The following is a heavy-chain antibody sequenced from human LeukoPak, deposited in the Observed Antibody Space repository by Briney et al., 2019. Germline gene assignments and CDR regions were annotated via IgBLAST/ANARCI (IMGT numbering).Heavy chain of an antibody. V-gene: IGHV4-38-2*02. D-gene: IGHD3-9*01. CDR3: ARDGDILTGYYR. J-gene: IGHJ4*02. CDR2: IYHSGST. CDR1: GYSISSGYY. Sequence: SEALSLTCTVSGYSISSGYYWGWIRQPPGKGLEWIGSIYHSGSTYYNPSLKSRVTISVDTSKNQFSLKLSSVTAADTAVYYCARDGDILTGYYRWGQGTLVTVSS.